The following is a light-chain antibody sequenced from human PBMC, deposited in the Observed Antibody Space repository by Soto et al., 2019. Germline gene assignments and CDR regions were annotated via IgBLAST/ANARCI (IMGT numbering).Light chain of an antibody. V-gene: IGLV2-14*03. Sequence: ALAQPASVSGSPGQSITISCTGTSSDIGGYNYVSWYQQHPGKAPKLLISDVTNRPSGVSNRFSGSKSANTASLTISGLQAEDEAEYYCSSYTSSTTFVFGPGT. CDR2: DVT. CDR1: SSDIGGYNY. J-gene: IGLJ1*01. CDR3: SSYTSSTTFV.